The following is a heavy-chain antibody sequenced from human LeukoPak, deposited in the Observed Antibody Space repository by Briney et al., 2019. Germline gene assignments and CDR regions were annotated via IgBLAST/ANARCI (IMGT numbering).Heavy chain of an antibody. J-gene: IGHJ4*02. Sequence: PGGSLRLSCAASGFTFSSYWMHWVRQAPGKGLEWVSNIRTSAEGANYAYYADSVKGRVTISRDDAKNTLYLHMNSLRDDDTAVYYCASDQRYAFDYWGQGILVTVSS. V-gene: IGHV3-48*02. D-gene: IGHD3-9*01. CDR3: ASDQRYAFDY. CDR2: IRTSAEGANYA. CDR1: GFTFSSYW.